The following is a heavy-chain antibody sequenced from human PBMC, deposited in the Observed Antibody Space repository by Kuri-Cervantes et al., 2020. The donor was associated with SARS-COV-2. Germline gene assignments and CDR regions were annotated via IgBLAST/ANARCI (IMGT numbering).Heavy chain of an antibody. CDR2: IYHSGST. CDR1: GYSISSGYY. J-gene: IGHJ6*03. CDR3: ARGYYYYYYMDV. Sequence: SQTLSLTCAVSGYSISSGYYWGWIRQPPGKGLEWIGSIYHSGSTYYNPSLKSRVTISVDTSKNQFSLKLSSVTAADTAMYYCARGYYYYYYMDVWGKGTTVTVSS. V-gene: IGHV4-38-2*01.